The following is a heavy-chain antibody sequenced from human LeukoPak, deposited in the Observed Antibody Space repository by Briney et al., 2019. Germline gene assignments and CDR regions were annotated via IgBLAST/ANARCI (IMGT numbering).Heavy chain of an antibody. V-gene: IGHV1-69*01. J-gene: IGHJ3*02. CDR3: ARSSSSSFDAFDI. Sequence: SVKVSCRASGGTFSSYAISWVRQAPGQGLEWMGGIIPIFGTANYAQKFQGRVTITADESTSTAYMELSSLRSEDTAVYYCARSSSSSFDAFDIWGQGTMVTVSS. CDR2: IIPIFGTA. D-gene: IGHD6-6*01. CDR1: GGTFSSYA.